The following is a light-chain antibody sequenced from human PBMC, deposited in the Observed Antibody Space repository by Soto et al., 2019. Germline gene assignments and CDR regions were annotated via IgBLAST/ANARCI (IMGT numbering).Light chain of an antibody. J-gene: IGKJ4*01. V-gene: IGKV1-33*01. CDR1: QDISNY. CDR2: DAS. CDR3: QQYDNLPRT. Sequence: DIQMTQSPSSLSASVGDRVTITCQASQDISNYLNWYQQKPGKAPKLLIYDASNLETGVPSRFSGSGSCTDITVTISSLQTEDIATYYCQQYDNLPRTFGGGTTVEIK.